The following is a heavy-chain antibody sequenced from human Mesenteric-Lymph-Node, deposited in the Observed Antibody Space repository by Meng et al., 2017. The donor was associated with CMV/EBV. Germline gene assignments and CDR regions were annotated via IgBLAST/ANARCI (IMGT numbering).Heavy chain of an antibody. D-gene: IGHD1/OR15-1a*01. V-gene: IGHV4-31*03. CDR2: IHPSGST. CDR1: GASVSGGVYY. CDR3: ARGLDQYKTGH. Sequence: QVQLQESGPGLVRPSQTLSLTCSVSGASVSGGVYYWTWIRQVPGKGLEWIGCIHPSGSTHYNPSLTSRISISVDTSNNQFSLKLHSVTAADTAVYSCARGLDQYKTGHWGQGTLVTVSS. J-gene: IGHJ4*02.